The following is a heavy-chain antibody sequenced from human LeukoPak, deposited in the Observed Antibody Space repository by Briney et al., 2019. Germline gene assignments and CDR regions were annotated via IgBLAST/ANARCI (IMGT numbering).Heavy chain of an antibody. CDR1: GFIFNSYA. D-gene: IGHD6-19*01. Sequence: GGSLRLSCAASGFIFNSYAMAWVRQAPEKGLEWASSIIDSGISTYYADSEKGRFTTSRDNFRNTLYLQMNSLTVADTAVYFCARESFKAVAGYLDYWGQGILVTVSS. V-gene: IGHV3-23*01. J-gene: IGHJ4*02. CDR2: IIDSGIST. CDR3: ARESFKAVAGYLDY.